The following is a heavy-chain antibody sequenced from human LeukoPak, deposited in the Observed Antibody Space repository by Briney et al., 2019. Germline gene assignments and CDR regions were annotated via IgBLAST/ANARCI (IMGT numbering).Heavy chain of an antibody. CDR1: GGSFSGYY. CDR2: INHSGST. CDR3: ARGRRHSSSWYNAGSNWFDP. D-gene: IGHD6-13*01. Sequence: SETLSLTCAVYGGSFSGYYWSWIRQPPGKGLEWIGEINHSGSTNYNPSLKSRVTISVDTSKNQFSLKLSSVTAADTAVYYCARGRRHSSSWYNAGSNWFDPWGQGTLVTVSS. V-gene: IGHV4-34*01. J-gene: IGHJ5*02.